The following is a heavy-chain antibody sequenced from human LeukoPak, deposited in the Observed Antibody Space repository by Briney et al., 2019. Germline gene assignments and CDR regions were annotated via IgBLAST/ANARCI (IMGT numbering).Heavy chain of an antibody. CDR1: GGSISSYY. CDR2: IYYSGST. V-gene: IGHV4-59*12. D-gene: IGHD6-13*01. Sequence: SETLSLTCTVSGGSISSYYWSWIRQPPGKGLEWIGSIYYSGSTYYNPSLKSRVTISVDTSKNQFSLKLSSVTAADTAVYYCARETAAAVDYWGQGTLVTVSS. J-gene: IGHJ4*02. CDR3: ARETAAAVDY.